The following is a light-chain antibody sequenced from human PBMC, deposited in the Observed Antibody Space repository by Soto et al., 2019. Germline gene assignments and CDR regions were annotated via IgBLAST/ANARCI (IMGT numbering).Light chain of an antibody. Sequence: QSALTQPPSASGSTGQSVTISCTGTSSDVGAYKYVSWYQQYPGKAPKLMIYEVSKRPSGVPDRVSGSKSGNTASLTVSGLQAEDEADYYCTSYVGSNIWVFGGGTKVTVL. V-gene: IGLV2-8*01. CDR2: EVS. CDR3: TSYVGSNIWV. J-gene: IGLJ3*02. CDR1: SSDVGAYKY.